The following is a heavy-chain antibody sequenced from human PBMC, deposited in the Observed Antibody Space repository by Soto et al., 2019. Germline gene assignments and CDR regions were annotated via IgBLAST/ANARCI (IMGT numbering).Heavy chain of an antibody. V-gene: IGHV1-3*01. CDR3: ASGPSPYYYYYMDV. J-gene: IGHJ6*03. Sequence: ASVKVSCKASGYTFTSYAMHWVRQAPGQRLEWMGWINAGNGNTEYSQKFQGRVTITRDTSASTAYMELSSLRSEDTAVYYCASGPSPYYYYYMDVWGKGTTVTVSS. CDR2: INAGNGNT. CDR1: GYTFTSYA.